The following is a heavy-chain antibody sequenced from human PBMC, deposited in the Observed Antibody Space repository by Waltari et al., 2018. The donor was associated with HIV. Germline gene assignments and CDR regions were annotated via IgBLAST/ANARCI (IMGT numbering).Heavy chain of an antibody. CDR2: IYYSGST. V-gene: IGHV4-39*07. CDR3: ARRGYSSSSGTPRSYYFDY. CDR1: GGSISSSSYY. D-gene: IGHD6-6*01. Sequence: QLQLQESGPGLVKPSETLSLTCTVSGGSISSSSYYWGWIRQPPGKGLEWIGSIYYSGSTYYNPSLKSRVTISVDTSKNQFSLKLSSVTAADTAVYYCARRGYSSSSGTPRSYYFDYWGQGTLVTVSS. J-gene: IGHJ4*02.